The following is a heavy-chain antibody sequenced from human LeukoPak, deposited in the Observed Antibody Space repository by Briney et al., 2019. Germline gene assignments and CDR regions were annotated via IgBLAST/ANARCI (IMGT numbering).Heavy chain of an antibody. CDR2: ISYDGSNK. D-gene: IGHD3-16*02. CDR3: AKRGPYDYVWGSYLYFDY. V-gene: IGHV3-30*04. J-gene: IGHJ4*02. Sequence: PGGSLRLSYAASGFTFSSYAMHWVRQAPGKGLEWVAVISYDGSNKYYADSVKGRFTISRDNSKNTLYLQMNSLRAEDTAVYYCAKRGPYDYVWGSYLYFDYWGQGTLVTVSS. CDR1: GFTFSSYA.